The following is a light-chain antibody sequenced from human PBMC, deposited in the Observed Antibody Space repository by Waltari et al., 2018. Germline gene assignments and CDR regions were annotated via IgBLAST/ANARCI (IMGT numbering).Light chain of an antibody. V-gene: IGKV1-33*01. CDR1: QDIGAS. J-gene: IGKJ1*01. CDR3: QQFGSLPWT. CDR2: DAD. Sequence: DIHLTQSPSSLSASGGDTVTITCRARQDIGASVNWYQQRPGEAPKLLIFDADSLERGAPSRFSGGGSRTQFTFTITGLQAEDIATYYCQQFGSLPWTFGQGTTVE.